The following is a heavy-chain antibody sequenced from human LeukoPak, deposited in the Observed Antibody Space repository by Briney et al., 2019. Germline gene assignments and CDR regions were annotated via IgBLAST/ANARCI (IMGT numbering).Heavy chain of an antibody. V-gene: IGHV3-48*01. CDR2: ISSSSSTI. Sequence: GGSLRLSCAASGFTFSSYSMNWVRQAPGKGLEWVSYISSSSSTIYYADSVKGRFTISRDNAKNSLYLQMNSLRAEDTAVYYCARDRITMVRGVTADDYWGQGTLVTVSS. CDR1: GFTFSSYS. J-gene: IGHJ4*02. D-gene: IGHD3-10*01. CDR3: ARDRITMVRGVTADDY.